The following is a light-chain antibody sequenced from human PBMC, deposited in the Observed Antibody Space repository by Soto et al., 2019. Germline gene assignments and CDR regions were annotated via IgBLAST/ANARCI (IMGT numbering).Light chain of an antibody. CDR3: QQYNNWPPVT. Sequence: EIVMTQSPAPLSVPPGERATLSCRASQSVSSNLAWYQQKPGQAPRLLIYGASTRATGIPARFSGSGSGTECTLTISSLQSEDFAVYYCQQYNNWPPVTFGQGTRLEIK. V-gene: IGKV3-15*01. J-gene: IGKJ5*01. CDR2: GAS. CDR1: QSVSSN.